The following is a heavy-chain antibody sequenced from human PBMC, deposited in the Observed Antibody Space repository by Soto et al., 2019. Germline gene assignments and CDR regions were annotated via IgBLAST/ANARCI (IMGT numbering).Heavy chain of an antibody. CDR2: IYYSGST. D-gene: IGHD3-16*01. CDR1: GGTISSYY. CDR3: ARRCFSFGKRFDP. Sequence: SETLSLTCADSGGTISSYYWSWIRQPPGKGLEWIGHIYYSGSTNYNPSLKSRVTISVDTSKNQFSLKLNSVTAADTAVYYCARRCFSFGKRFDPWAQGPLVTVSS. J-gene: IGHJ5*02. V-gene: IGHV4-59*01.